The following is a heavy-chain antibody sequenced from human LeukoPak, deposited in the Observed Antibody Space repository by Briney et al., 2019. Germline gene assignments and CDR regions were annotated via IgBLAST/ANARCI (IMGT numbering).Heavy chain of an antibody. CDR2: ISSSSSTI. Sequence: GGSLRLSCEASGFTFSSNSMNWVRQAPGKGLEWVSYISSSSSTIYADSVKGRFTTSRDNAKNSLYLQINSLRDEDTAVYYYARLLRYGMDVWGQGTTVIVSS. V-gene: IGHV3-48*02. CDR1: GFTFSSNS. D-gene: IGHD1-26*01. CDR3: ARLLRYGMDV. J-gene: IGHJ6*02.